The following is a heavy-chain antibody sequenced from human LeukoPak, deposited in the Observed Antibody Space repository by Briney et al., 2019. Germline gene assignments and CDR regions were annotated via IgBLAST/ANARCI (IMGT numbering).Heavy chain of an antibody. J-gene: IGHJ4*02. D-gene: IGHD3-9*01. CDR2: IYHTGST. CDR3: ARDRGTTGYYYLDS. Sequence: SETLSLTCSVSGGPITEYYWSWIRQPPAKGLEWIGYIYHTGSTNYSPSLKSRLTMSVDASRNQFSLKLVSVTAADTGVYYCARDRGTTGYYYLDSWGQGILVTVSS. V-gene: IGHV4-59*01. CDR1: GGPITEYY.